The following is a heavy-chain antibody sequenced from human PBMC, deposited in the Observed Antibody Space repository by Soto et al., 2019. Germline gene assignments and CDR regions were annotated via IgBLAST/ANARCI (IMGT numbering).Heavy chain of an antibody. V-gene: IGHV5-51*01. D-gene: IGHD3-10*01. J-gene: IGHJ6*02. CDR1: GYSFSNSW. CDR2: IYPGDSDT. Sequence: PVESLKISCKGSGYSFSNSWIGWVRQMPGKGLEWMGIIYPGDSDTRYSPSFQGQVTISADKSISTAYLQWSSLTAEDTAVYYCARVSPGIGGSGKSTFWYYYYGMDVWGQGTTVTVSS. CDR3: ARVSPGIGGSGKSTFWYYYYGMDV.